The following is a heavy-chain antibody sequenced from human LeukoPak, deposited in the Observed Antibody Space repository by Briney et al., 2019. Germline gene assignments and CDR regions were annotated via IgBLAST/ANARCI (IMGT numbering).Heavy chain of an antibody. D-gene: IGHD6-19*01. CDR3: ARHARIAVAGLDY. Sequence: ASETLSLTCTLSGDSINSYYWSWIRQPPGKGLEWIGYIYYIGSTNYNPSLKSRVTISVDTSKNQLSLKLTSVTAADTAVYYCARHARIAVAGLDYWGQGTLVSVSS. CDR1: GDSINSYY. CDR2: IYYIGST. V-gene: IGHV4-59*08. J-gene: IGHJ4*02.